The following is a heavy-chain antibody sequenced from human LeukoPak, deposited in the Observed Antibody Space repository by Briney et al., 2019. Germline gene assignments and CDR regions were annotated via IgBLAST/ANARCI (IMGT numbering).Heavy chain of an antibody. CDR3: ANHRTPDRYHWNYFDY. V-gene: IGHV3-30-3*01. J-gene: IGHJ4*02. Sequence: GGSLRLSCAASGFTFSSNAIHWVRQAPGKGLEWVAEISCDGGNTYYADSVKGRFTISRDNSKNTLYLQMNSLRAEDTAVYYCANHRTPDRYHWNYFDYWGQGTLVTVSS. CDR2: ISCDGGNT. CDR1: GFTFSSNA. D-gene: IGHD1-20*01.